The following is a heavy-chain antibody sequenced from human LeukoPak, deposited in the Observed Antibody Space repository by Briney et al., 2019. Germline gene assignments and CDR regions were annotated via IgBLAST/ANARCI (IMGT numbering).Heavy chain of an antibody. CDR3: ARLKAGN. V-gene: IGHV3-11*01. J-gene: IGHJ4*02. CDR2: ISDRGDTI. Sequence: GGSLRLSCTASGFHFSDYYMSWILQAPGKGLEWVSYISDRGDTIYYADSVKGRFTISRDNANNSVSLRMNSLRPEDTAVYYCARLKAGNWGPGTLVAVSS. CDR1: GFHFSDYY.